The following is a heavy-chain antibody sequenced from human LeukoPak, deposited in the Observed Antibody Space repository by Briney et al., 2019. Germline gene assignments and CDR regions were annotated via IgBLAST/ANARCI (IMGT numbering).Heavy chain of an antibody. CDR2: ISAYNGNT. J-gene: IGHJ4*02. D-gene: IGHD3-22*01. Sequence: ASVKVSCKASGYTFTSYGISWVRQAPGQGLEWMGWISAYNGNTNYAQKLQGRVTMTTDTSSSTAYMELRSLRSDDTAVYYCAREDSSQYYFDYWGQGTLVTVSS. CDR3: AREDSSQYYFDY. V-gene: IGHV1-18*01. CDR1: GYTFTSYG.